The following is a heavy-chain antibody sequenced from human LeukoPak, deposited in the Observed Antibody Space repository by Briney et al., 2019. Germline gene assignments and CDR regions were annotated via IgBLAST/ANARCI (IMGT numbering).Heavy chain of an antibody. CDR3: AIRYERGADPYYFEY. Sequence: GESLKFSCQASGYSFSIYWIGWVRQLPGKGLEWMWIIYPGDDDTRYSPSFQGQVTISAAKSISTAYLQWSSLKASDTGVYYCAIRYERGADPYYFEYWGQGTLVTVSS. J-gene: IGHJ4*02. CDR2: IYPGDDDT. CDR1: GYSFSIYW. D-gene: IGHD2-2*01. V-gene: IGHV5-51*01.